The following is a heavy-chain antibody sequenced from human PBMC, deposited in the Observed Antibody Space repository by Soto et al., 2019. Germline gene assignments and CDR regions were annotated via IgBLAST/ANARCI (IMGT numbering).Heavy chain of an antibody. Sequence: KVSCKASGGTFSSYAISWVRQAPGQGLEWMGGIVPIFGTANYAQKFQGRVTITADESTSTAYMELSSLRSEDTAVYYCAKIRYCYGDGCGDDDYGMDVWGQGTTVTVSS. V-gene: IGHV1-69*01. D-gene: IGHD2-15*01. J-gene: IGHJ6*02. CDR3: AKIRYCYGDGCGDDDYGMDV. CDR2: IVPIFGTA. CDR1: GGTFSSYA.